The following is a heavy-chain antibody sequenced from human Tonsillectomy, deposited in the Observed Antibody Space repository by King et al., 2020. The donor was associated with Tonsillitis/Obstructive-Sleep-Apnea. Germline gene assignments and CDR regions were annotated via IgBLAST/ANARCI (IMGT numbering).Heavy chain of an antibody. CDR2: ISYDGSNK. J-gene: IGHJ6*02. CDR1: GFTFSSYA. V-gene: IGHV3-30*04. Sequence: VQLVESGGGVVQPGRSLRLSCAASGFTFSSYAMHWVRQAPGKGLEWVAVISYDGSNKYYADSVKGRFTISRDNSKNTLYLQMNSLRAEDTAVYYCAKDQGDQLFYYVMDVWGQGTTVTVSS. D-gene: IGHD3-16*01. CDR3: AKDQGDQLFYYVMDV.